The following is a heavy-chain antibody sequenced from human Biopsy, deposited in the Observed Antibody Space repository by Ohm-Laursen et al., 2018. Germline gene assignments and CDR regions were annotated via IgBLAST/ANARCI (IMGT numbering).Heavy chain of an antibody. CDR1: GYSFTSYY. CDR3: ARNTGWYGDLYYFDY. J-gene: IGHJ4*02. Sequence: EASVKVSCQASGYSFTSYYMHWVRQAPGQGLEWMGMINPSGSTTSYPQIFQGRVTMTRDMSKSTVYMELSSLRSADTAVYFCARNTGWYGDLYYFDYWGQGTLVTVSS. CDR2: INPSGSTT. D-gene: IGHD6-19*01. V-gene: IGHV1-46*01.